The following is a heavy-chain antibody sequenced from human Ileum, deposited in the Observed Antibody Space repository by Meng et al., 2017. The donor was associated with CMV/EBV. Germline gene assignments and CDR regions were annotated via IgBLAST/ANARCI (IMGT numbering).Heavy chain of an antibody. D-gene: IGHD5-24*01. CDR1: EYTFTDFD. Sequence: CKLSEYTFTDFDMHWVQQAPGKGLEWMGLVDPEGGGATYVEKFQARVTMTADTSTGTVFMELSSLTSEDTAVYYCAIGFRGQLYYFDYWGQGTLVTVSS. CDR3: AIGFRGQLYYFDY. J-gene: IGHJ4*02. V-gene: IGHV1-69-2*01. CDR2: VDPEGGGA.